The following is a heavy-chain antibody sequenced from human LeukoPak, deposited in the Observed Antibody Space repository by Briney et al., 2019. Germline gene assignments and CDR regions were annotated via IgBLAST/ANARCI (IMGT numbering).Heavy chain of an antibody. CDR3: ARDLPHYGSGSYFPAGVFDY. Sequence: GESLRLSCAASGFTFSSYWMSWVRQAPGKGLEWVANIKQDGSEKYYVDSVKGRFTISRDNAKNSLYLQTNSLRAEDTAVYYCARDLPHYGSGSYFPAGVFDYWGQGTLVTVSS. V-gene: IGHV3-7*01. CDR1: GFTFSSYW. CDR2: IKQDGSEK. J-gene: IGHJ4*02. D-gene: IGHD3-10*01.